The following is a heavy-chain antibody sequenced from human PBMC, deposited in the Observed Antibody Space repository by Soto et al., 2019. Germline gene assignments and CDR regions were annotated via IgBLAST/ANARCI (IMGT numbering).Heavy chain of an antibody. CDR3: ARDCPGSSTTCNANEWFDS. V-gene: IGHV3-48*01. Sequence: EVQLVESGGGLVQPGGSLRLSCAASGFTFSSYSMNWVRQAPGKGLEWVSYISSSRSTIYYADSVKGRFTISRDNAKNSLYLQMNSLRAEDTAVYYCARDCPGSSTTCNANEWFDSWGQGTLVTVSS. CDR1: GFTFSSYS. D-gene: IGHD2-2*01. J-gene: IGHJ5*01. CDR2: ISSSRSTI.